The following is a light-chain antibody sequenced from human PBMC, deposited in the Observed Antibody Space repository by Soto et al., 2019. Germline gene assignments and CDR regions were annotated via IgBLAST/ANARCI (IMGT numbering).Light chain of an antibody. CDR3: SSYTSSSILYV. CDR1: SSDVGGYNY. CDR2: EVS. J-gene: IGLJ1*01. V-gene: IGLV2-14*01. Sequence: QSFLTQPASVSWSPGQSITISCTGTSSDVGGYNYVSLYQQHQGKAPQLIIYEVSNRPSAVSNRFSGSKSDNTASLTISGLQTEYEADYQCSSYTSSSILYVFGTGTKVTVL.